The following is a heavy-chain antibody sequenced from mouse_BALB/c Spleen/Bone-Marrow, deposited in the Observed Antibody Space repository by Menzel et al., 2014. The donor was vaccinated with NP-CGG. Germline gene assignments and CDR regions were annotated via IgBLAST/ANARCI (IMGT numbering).Heavy chain of an antibody. V-gene: IGHV5-12-2*01. CDR2: ISNGGGTT. CDR3: ARRYDYGYGPFAY. J-gene: IGHJ3*01. D-gene: IGHD1-2*01. Sequence: EVKLVESGGGLVQPGGSLKLSCAASGFTFSNYTMSWIRQTPEKRLEWVAYISNGGGTTYYPDTVKGRFTISRDKAKNTLYLQMSSLKSEDTAMYYCARRYDYGYGPFAYWGQGTLVTVSA. CDR1: GFTFSNYT.